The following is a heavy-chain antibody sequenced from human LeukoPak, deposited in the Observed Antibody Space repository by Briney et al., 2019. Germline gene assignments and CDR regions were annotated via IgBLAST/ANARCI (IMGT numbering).Heavy chain of an antibody. Sequence: SGGPLRLSCAASGFTFSSYGMHWVRQAPGKGLEWVALIWYDGSNEDYADSVKGRFTISRDNSKNTLYLQMNSLRAEDTAVYYCAREKHSSTIVGAADAFDIWGQGTMVTVSS. CDR2: IWYDGSNE. D-gene: IGHD1-26*01. CDR1: GFTFSSYG. CDR3: AREKHSSTIVGAADAFDI. V-gene: IGHV3-33*01. J-gene: IGHJ3*02.